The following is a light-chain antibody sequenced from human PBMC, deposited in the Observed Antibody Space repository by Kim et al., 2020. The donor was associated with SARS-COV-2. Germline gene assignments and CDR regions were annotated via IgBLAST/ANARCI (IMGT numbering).Light chain of an antibody. V-gene: IGKV3-20*01. CDR2: GAS. CDR3: QQYGSSPRT. J-gene: IGKJ1*01. CDR1: QSVSSSY. Sequence: SPGERAPRSCRASQSVSSSYLAWYQQNPGQAPRLLIYGASSRATGIPDRFSGSGSGTDFTLTISRLEPEDFAVYYCQQYGSSPRTFGQGTKVEIK.